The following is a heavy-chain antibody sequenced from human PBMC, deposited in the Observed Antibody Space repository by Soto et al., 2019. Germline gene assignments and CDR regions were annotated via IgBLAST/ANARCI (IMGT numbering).Heavy chain of an antibody. CDR3: AREYTYGSNFFDC. CDR2: ISHSGST. V-gene: IGHV4-31*03. J-gene: IGHJ4*02. D-gene: IGHD5-18*01. CDR1: GCSISSAAYY. Sequence: SETPSLTCTVSGCSISSAAYYWSWIRQHPGKGLEWIGYISHSGSTYYTPSLKGRVIIPADTSKNQFSVNLTSVTAADTAVYYCAREYTYGSNFFDCWGQGALVTVSS.